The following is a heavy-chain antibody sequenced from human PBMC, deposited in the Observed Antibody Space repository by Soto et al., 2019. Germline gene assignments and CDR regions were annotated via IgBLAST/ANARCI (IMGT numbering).Heavy chain of an antibody. CDR3: ARQRVLPAQYFFDY. V-gene: IGHV4-61*01. CDR2: VLPGGST. J-gene: IGHJ4*01. D-gene: IGHD6-13*01. CDR1: GDSVSSGSYF. Sequence: PSETLSLTCTVSGDSVSSGSYFWTWIRQPPGKGLEWIGYVLPGGSTSYNPSLKSRVTLSIDTSENQFSLKLNSMTAADTAVYYCARQRVLPAQYFFDYWGQGTLVTVSS.